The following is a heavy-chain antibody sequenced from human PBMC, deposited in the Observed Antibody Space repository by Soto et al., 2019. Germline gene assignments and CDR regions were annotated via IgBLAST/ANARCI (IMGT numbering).Heavy chain of an antibody. CDR2: INHVGST. D-gene: IGHD6-13*01. CDR3: ASGIRGIGAADPVAWFAP. V-gene: IGHV4-34*01. Sequence: SETLSLTCGVYGGSFSGYYWSWIRQPPGKGLEWLGEINHVGSTTYNSALKSRVTMSIDTSKKQFSLKLTSVTAADTAVYYCASGIRGIGAADPVAWFAPWGQRTLVTVS. J-gene: IGHJ5*02. CDR1: GGSFSGYY.